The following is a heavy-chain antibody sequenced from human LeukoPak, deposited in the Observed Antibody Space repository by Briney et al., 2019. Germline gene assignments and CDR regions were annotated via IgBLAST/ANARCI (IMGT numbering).Heavy chain of an antibody. CDR3: ARDGSVVPAATHRLDY. Sequence: ASVKVSCKASGYTFTRYGISWVRQAPGQGLEWMGWICAYNGNTNYAQKLQGRVTMTTDTSTSTAYMELRSLRSDDTAVYYCARDGSVVPAATHRLDYWGQGSLVTVSS. CDR1: GYTFTRYG. D-gene: IGHD2-2*01. J-gene: IGHJ4*02. CDR2: ICAYNGNT. V-gene: IGHV1-18*04.